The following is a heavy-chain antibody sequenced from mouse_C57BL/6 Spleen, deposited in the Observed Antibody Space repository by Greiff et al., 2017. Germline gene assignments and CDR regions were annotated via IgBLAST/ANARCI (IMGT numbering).Heavy chain of an antibody. Sequence: QVQLQQPGAELVKPGASVKLSCKASGYTFTSYGISWVKQRTGQGLEWIGEIYPRSGNTYYNEKFKGKATLTADKSSSTAYMELRSLTSEDSAVYFCASRSELGRGNYWGQGTTLTVSS. CDR2: IYPRSGNT. CDR1: GYTFTSYG. D-gene: IGHD4-1*01. V-gene: IGHV1-81*01. CDR3: ASRSELGRGNY. J-gene: IGHJ2*01.